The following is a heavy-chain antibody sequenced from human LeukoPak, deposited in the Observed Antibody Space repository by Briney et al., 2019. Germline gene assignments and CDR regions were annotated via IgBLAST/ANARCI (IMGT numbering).Heavy chain of an antibody. CDR1: GFTFSRYW. CDR2: INSDGSST. J-gene: IGHJ3*02. D-gene: IGHD1-26*01. CDR3: ARYSGSYHAFDI. Sequence: GSLRLSCAASGFTFSRYWMHWVRQAPGKGLVWVSRINSDGSSTSYADSVKGRFTISRDNAKNSLYLQMNSLRAEDTAVYFCARYSGSYHAFDIWGQGTMVTVSS. V-gene: IGHV3-74*01.